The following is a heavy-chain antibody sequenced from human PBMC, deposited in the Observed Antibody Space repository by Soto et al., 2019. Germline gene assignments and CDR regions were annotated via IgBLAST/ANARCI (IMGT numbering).Heavy chain of an antibody. Sequence: AGGSLRLSCAASGFTFSSYSMNWVRQAPGKGLEWVSSISSSSSYIYYADSVKGRFTISRDNAKNSLYLQMNSLRAEDTAVYYCVRERHCGGDCPFDYWGQGXLVTVSS. V-gene: IGHV3-21*01. CDR3: VRERHCGGDCPFDY. D-gene: IGHD2-21*02. CDR1: GFTFSSYS. CDR2: ISSSSSYI. J-gene: IGHJ4*02.